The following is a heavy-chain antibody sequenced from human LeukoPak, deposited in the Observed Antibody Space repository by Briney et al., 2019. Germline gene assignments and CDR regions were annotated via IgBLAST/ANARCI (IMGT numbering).Heavy chain of an antibody. J-gene: IGHJ3*02. V-gene: IGHV4-39*07. CDR2: IYYSGST. Sequence: SETLSLTCTVSGVSISSSNSYWGWIRQPPGTGLEWLGSIYYSGSTYYNPSLKSRVTISVDTSKNQFSLKLSSVTAADTTVYYCARRQVVISAYDAFDIWGQGTMVTVSS. D-gene: IGHD3-22*01. CDR3: ARRQVVISAYDAFDI. CDR1: GVSISSSNSY.